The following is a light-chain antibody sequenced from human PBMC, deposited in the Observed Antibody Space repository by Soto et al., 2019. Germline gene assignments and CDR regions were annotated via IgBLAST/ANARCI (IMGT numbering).Light chain of an antibody. CDR2: GAS. Sequence: EIEMTQSPATMSVSPGETATLSFRASQSVRSNLAWYQQKPGQAPRLLIHGASTRATGVPDRFSGSGSGTDFTLTISRLEPEDFAVYHCQQYGSLSWTFGQGTKVDIK. J-gene: IGKJ1*01. CDR1: QSVRSN. V-gene: IGKV3D-15*01. CDR3: QQYGSLSWT.